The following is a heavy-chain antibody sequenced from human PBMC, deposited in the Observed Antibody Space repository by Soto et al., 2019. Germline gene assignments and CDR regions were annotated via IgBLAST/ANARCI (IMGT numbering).Heavy chain of an antibody. CDR3: ATLRLYSNYLYTWFDP. J-gene: IGHJ5*02. CDR1: GYTLTELS. CDR2: FDPEDGET. D-gene: IGHD4-4*01. V-gene: IGHV1-24*01. Sequence: ASVKVSFKVSGYTLTELSMHWVRQAPGKGLERMGGFDPEDGETIYAQKFQGRVTMTEDTSTDTAYMELSSLRSEDTAVYYCATLRLYSNYLYTWFDPCGPGTLVTVSS.